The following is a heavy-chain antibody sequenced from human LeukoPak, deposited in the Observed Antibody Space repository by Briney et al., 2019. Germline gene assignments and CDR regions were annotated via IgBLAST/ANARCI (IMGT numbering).Heavy chain of an antibody. Sequence: PSETLSLTCTVSGGSISSGSYYWSWIRQPPGKGLEWIGYIYYSGSTNYNPSLKSRVTISVDTSKNQFSLKLSSVTAADTAVYYCARMVEYYGSDYMDVWGKGTTVTISS. V-gene: IGHV4-61*01. J-gene: IGHJ6*03. CDR3: ARMVEYYGSDYMDV. D-gene: IGHD3-10*01. CDR1: GGSISSGSYY. CDR2: IYYSGST.